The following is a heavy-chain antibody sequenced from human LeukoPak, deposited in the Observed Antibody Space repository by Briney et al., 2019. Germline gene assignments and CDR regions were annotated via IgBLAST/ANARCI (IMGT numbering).Heavy chain of an antibody. Sequence: PGGSLRLSCAASGFTVSSNYMSWVRQAPGKGLEWVSVIYSGGSTYYADSVKGRFTISRDNSKNTLYLQMNSLRAEDTAVFYCARAAAGTLGWFDPWGQGTLVTVSS. V-gene: IGHV3-66*01. CDR1: GFTVSSNY. D-gene: IGHD6-13*01. CDR3: ARAAAGTLGWFDP. CDR2: IYSGGST. J-gene: IGHJ5*02.